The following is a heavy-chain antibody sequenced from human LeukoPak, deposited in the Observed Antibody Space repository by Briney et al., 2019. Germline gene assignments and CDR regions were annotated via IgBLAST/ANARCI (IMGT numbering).Heavy chain of an antibody. CDR1: GFTFSSYG. V-gene: IGHV3-30*03. CDR3: ARVEQEDYFDY. CDR2: ISYDGSNK. D-gene: IGHD1/OR15-1a*01. Sequence: GRSLRLSCAASGFTFSSYGMYWVRQAPGKGLEWVAVISYDGSNKYYADSVKGRFTISRDNSKNTLYLQMNSLRAEDTAVYYCARVEQEDYFDYWGQGTLVTVSS. J-gene: IGHJ4*02.